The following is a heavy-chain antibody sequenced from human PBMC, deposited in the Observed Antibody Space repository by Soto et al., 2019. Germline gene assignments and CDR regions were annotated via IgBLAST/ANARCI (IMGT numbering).Heavy chain of an antibody. J-gene: IGHJ4*02. D-gene: IGHD1-7*01. V-gene: IGHV3-30*18. CDR3: AKDRVGGTFSTPLRF. Sequence: GGSLRLSCQASGFNFDNYGMHWVRQAPGKGMEWVAVITYDGSNKYSADSVKGRFTISRDNSKNTLSLHLNTLKPEDTAVYHCAKDRVGGTFSTPLRFWGQGTLVTVSS. CDR2: ITYDGSNK. CDR1: GFNFDNYG.